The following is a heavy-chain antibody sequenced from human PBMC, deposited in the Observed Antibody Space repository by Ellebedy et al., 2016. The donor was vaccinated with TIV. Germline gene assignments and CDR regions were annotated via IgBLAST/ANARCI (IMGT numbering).Heavy chain of an antibody. CDR3: DTAVYYCARGKSDGWYFDL. CDR2: INSDGSRS. D-gene: IGHD3-10*01. CDR1: GFTFSSNW. J-gene: IGHJ2*01. V-gene: IGHV3-74*01. Sequence: PGGSLRLSCAASGFTFSSNWMHWVRQAPGKGLVWVSRINSDGSRSTYADSVKGRFTISRDNAKNTVYLQMNSLRTEDTAVRTEDTAVYYCARGKSDGWYFDLWGRGTLVTVSP.